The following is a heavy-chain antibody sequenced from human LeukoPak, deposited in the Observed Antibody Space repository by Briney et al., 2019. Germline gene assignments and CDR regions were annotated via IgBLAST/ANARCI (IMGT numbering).Heavy chain of an antibody. CDR2: IKSKADGGTT. J-gene: IGHJ4*02. V-gene: IGHV3-15*01. CDR3: TTAVAATGFDY. CDR1: GFTFSNAW. Sequence: PGGSLRLSCAASGFTFSNAWMSWVRQAPGKGLEWVGRIKSKADGGTTDYAAPVKGRFTISRDDSKNTLYLQMNSLKTEDTALYYCTTAVAATGFDYWGQGTLVTVPS. D-gene: IGHD2-15*01.